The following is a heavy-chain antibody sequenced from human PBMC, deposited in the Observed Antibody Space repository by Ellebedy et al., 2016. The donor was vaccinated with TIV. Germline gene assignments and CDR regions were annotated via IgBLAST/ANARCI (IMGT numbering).Heavy chain of an antibody. Sequence: GGSLRLSCAASGLTVSNNYMSWVRQAPGKGLEWVSVIYSGGSTYYADSVKGRFTISRDNSKNTVYLQMNSLRAEDTAVYYCKHSNFWSGRDYWGQGTLVTVSS. CDR2: IYSGGST. CDR3: KHSNFWSGRDY. V-gene: IGHV3-66*01. D-gene: IGHD3-3*01. CDR1: GLTVSNNY. J-gene: IGHJ4*02.